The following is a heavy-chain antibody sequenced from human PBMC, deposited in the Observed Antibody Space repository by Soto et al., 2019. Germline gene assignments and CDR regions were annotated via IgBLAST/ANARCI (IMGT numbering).Heavy chain of an antibody. V-gene: IGHV3-30*18. CDR3: AKGKEWELPLSYLLDV. J-gene: IGHJ6*02. CDR2: ISYDGTNT. CDR1: EFTFRSHG. Sequence: QVQLVESGGGVVLPRRSLRLSCEVSEFTFRSHGMHWVRQAPGKGLEWLAVISYDGTNTYYADSVEGRFTISRDNSKNTLYLQMNSLRVEDTAVYYCAKGKEWELPLSYLLDVWGQGTTVTVS. D-gene: IGHD1-26*01.